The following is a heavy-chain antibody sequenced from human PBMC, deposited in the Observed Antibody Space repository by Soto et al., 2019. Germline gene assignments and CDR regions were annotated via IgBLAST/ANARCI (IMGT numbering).Heavy chain of an antibody. CDR2: INPSGGST. J-gene: IGHJ6*02. CDR1: GYTFTSYY. D-gene: IGHD6-13*01. CDR3: ARVQQQLGNYDYYYGMDV. Sequence: ASVKVSCKASGYTFTSYYMHWVRQAPGQGLEWMGIINPSGGSTSYAQKFQGRVTMTRDTSTSTVYMELSSLRSEDTAVYYCARVQQQLGNYDYYYGMDVWGQGTTVTVYS. V-gene: IGHV1-46*01.